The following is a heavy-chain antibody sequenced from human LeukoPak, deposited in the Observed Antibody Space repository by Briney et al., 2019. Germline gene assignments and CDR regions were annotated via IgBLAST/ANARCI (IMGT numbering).Heavy chain of an antibody. CDR2: IYPGDSDT. J-gene: IGHJ5*02. CDR3: ARQPYYYDGSGRPRAWFDP. V-gene: IGHV5-51*01. CDR1: GYSFTSYW. Sequence: GESLKISCKGSGYSFTSYWIGWVRQMPGKGLEWMGIIYPGDSDTRYSPSFQGQVTISADKSISTAYLQWSSLKASDTAMYYCARQPYYYDGSGRPRAWFDPWGQGTLVTVSS. D-gene: IGHD3-22*01.